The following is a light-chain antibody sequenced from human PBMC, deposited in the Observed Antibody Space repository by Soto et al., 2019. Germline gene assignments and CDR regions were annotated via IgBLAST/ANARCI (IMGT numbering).Light chain of an antibody. CDR1: QSVSSY. V-gene: IGKV3-11*01. CDR3: QQRSNWPPSIT. CDR2: DAS. Sequence: EIVLTQSLATLSLSPGERATLSCRASQSVSSYLAWYQQKPGQAPRLLIYDASNRATGIPARFSGSGSGTDFTLTISSLEPEDFAVYYCQQRSNWPPSITFGQGTRLEIK. J-gene: IGKJ5*01.